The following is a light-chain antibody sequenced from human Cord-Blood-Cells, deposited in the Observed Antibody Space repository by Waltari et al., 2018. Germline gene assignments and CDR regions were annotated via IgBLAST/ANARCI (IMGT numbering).Light chain of an antibody. CDR3: MQALQTPYT. CDR2: LGS. Sequence: IVMTQSPLSLPVPPEEPASIACSSSQSLLHSNGYNYLDWYLQKPGQSPQLLIYLGSNRASGVPDRFSGSGSGTDFTLKISRVEAEDVGVYYCMQALQTPYTFGQGTKLEIK. V-gene: IGKV2-28*01. CDR1: QSLLHSNGYNY. J-gene: IGKJ2*01.